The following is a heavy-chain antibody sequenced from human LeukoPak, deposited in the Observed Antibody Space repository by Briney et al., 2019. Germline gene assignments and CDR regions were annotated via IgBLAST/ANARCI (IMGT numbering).Heavy chain of an antibody. CDR2: ISSSSSYI. V-gene: IGHV3-21*01. D-gene: IGHD3-22*01. J-gene: IGHJ1*01. CDR1: GFTFSSYS. CDR3: ARDSYDSSGYYSNFQH. Sequence: PEGSLGLSCAASGFTFSSYSMNWVRQAPGKGLEWVSSISSSSSYIYYADSVKGRFTISRDNAKNSLYLQMNSLRAEDTAVYYCARDSYDSSGYYSNFQHWGQGTLVTVSS.